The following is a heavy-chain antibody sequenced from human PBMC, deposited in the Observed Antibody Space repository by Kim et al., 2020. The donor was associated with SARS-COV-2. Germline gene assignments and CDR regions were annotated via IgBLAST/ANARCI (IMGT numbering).Heavy chain of an antibody. CDR2: ISGTGGST. D-gene: IGHD6-13*01. J-gene: IGHJ6*02. V-gene: IGHV3-43*02. CDR1: GFSLEDYA. Sequence: GGSLRLSCVVSGFSLEDYAIHWVRQFPGKGLEWVSLISGTGGSTYYADSVKGRFTISRDNSKTSVQLQMSSLRPEDTAFYYCAMVPALAPGGSGYNHYYGKVGWSQGAT. CDR3: AMVPALAPGGSGYNHYYGKVG.